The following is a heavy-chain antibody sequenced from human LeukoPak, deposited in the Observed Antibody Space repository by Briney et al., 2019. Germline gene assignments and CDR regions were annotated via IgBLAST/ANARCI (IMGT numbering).Heavy chain of an antibody. Sequence: PETLSLTCAVYGGSFSGYYWSWIRQPPGKGLEWIGEINHSGSTNYNPSLKSRVTISVDTSKNQFSLKLSSVTAADTAVYYCAREASGSYYPRLGYYFDYWGRGTLVTVSS. CDR3: AREASGSYYPRLGYYFDY. J-gene: IGHJ4*02. CDR1: GGSFSGYY. CDR2: INHSGST. V-gene: IGHV4-34*01. D-gene: IGHD1-26*01.